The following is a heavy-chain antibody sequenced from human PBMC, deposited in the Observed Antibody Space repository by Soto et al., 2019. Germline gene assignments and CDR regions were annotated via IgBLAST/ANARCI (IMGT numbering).Heavy chain of an antibody. J-gene: IGHJ5*02. CDR3: AKDGNPIPYLTGYYRLGWFDP. CDR2: ISGSGGST. V-gene: IGHV3-23*01. Sequence: ETLCLTCTVSGVSISSYYWSWIRQPPGKGLEWVSAISGSGGSTYYADSVKGRFTISRDNSKNTLYLQMNSLRAEDTAVYYCAKDGNPIPYLTGYYRLGWFDPWGQGTLVTVSS. D-gene: IGHD3-9*01. CDR1: GVSISSYY.